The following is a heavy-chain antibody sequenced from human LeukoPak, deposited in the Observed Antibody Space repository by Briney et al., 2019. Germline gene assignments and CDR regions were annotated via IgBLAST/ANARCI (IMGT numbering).Heavy chain of an antibody. D-gene: IGHD4-17*01. J-gene: IGHJ6*04. V-gene: IGHV3-48*03. CDR2: ISSRGSTI. Sequence: GGALRLSCAASGFTFSRYEMNWVRQAPGKGLEGVSYISSRGSTIYYADSVKGRFTISRDNAKTSLYLQMNSLRAEDTAVYYCAREPTPDGDPHYYYGMDVWGKGPTFTAAS. CDR1: GFTFSRYE. CDR3: AREPTPDGDPHYYYGMDV.